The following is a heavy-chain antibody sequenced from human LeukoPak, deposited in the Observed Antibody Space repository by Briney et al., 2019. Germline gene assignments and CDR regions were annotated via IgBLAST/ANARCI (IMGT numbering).Heavy chain of an antibody. V-gene: IGHV1-8*03. J-gene: IGHJ5*02. CDR1: GYTFTSYY. D-gene: IGHD6-13*01. CDR2: MNPNSGNT. CDR3: ARDVSHSGSRDAWWFDP. Sequence: ASVKVSCKASGYTFTSYYMHWVRQATGQGLEWMGWMNPNSGNTGYAQKFQGRVTITRNTSISTAYMELSSLRSEDTAVYYCARDVSHSGSRDAWWFDPWGQGTLVTVSS.